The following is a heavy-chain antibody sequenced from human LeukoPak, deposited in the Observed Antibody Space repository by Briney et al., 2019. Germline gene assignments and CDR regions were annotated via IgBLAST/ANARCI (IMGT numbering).Heavy chain of an antibody. J-gene: IGHJ4*02. V-gene: IGHV4-34*01. D-gene: IGHD3-10*01. CDR3: ARRDLLWFGEYHFDY. Sequence: SETLSLTCAVYGGSFSGYYWSWIRQPPGKGLEWIGEINHSGSTNYNPSLKSRVTISVDMSKNQFSLKLSSVTAADTAVYYCARRDLLWFGEYHFDYWGQGTLVTVSS. CDR1: GGSFSGYY. CDR2: INHSGST.